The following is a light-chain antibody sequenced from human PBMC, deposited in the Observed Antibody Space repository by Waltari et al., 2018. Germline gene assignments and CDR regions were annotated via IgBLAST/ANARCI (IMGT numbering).Light chain of an antibody. J-gene: IGLJ3*02. V-gene: IGLV4-69*01. CDR1: SGHSSNI. Sequence: QLVLTQSPSASASLGASVKLTCTLSSGHSSNIIAWLQQQPGKGPRYLMKVNSDGSHRKGDEIPVRFSGSSSGAERYITISSLQSEDEADYYCEVGGHGTWVFGGGTKLTVL. CDR3: EVGGHGTWV. CDR2: VNSDGSH.